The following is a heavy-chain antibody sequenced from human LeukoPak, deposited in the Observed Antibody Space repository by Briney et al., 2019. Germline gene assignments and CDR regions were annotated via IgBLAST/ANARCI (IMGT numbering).Heavy chain of an antibody. CDR2: IFSHGET. Sequence: GGSLRLSCAASGLTVGNNYMNWVRQATGKGLEWVSLIFSHGETSYADSVKGRFTISRDNSKNTLYLQMNGLRVEDTAVYYCARDPPAVSINTYAWGQGTLVTVSS. J-gene: IGHJ4*02. V-gene: IGHV3-66*01. CDR1: GLTVGNNY. D-gene: IGHD2-8*01. CDR3: ARDPPAVSINTYA.